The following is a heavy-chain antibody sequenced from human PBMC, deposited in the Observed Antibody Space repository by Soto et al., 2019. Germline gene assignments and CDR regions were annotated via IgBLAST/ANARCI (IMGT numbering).Heavy chain of an antibody. CDR2: TYYRSSRWDN. CDR1: GDSVSSNSAA. J-gene: IGHJ5*02. V-gene: IGHV6-1*01. D-gene: IGHD6-13*01. Sequence: PSQTLSLTCVISGDSVSSNSAAWNWIRQSPSRGLEWLGRTYYRSSRWDNDYAVSEKGRITINSDTSKNQFSLHLNSVGPEDTAVYYCARGGSDWYANWFDPWGQGALVTVSS. CDR3: ARGGSDWYANWFDP.